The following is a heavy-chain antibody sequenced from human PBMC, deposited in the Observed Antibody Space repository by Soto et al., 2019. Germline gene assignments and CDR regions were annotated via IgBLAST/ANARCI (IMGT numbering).Heavy chain of an antibody. Sequence: GASVKVSCKASGYTFTSYGISWVRQAPGQGLEWMGWISAYNGNTNYAQKLQGRVTMTRDTSTSTVYMELSSLRSEDTAVYYCARAAGAFDIWGQGTMVTVSS. J-gene: IGHJ3*02. CDR2: ISAYNGNT. V-gene: IGHV1-18*01. CDR3: ARAAGAFDI. CDR1: GYTFTSYG.